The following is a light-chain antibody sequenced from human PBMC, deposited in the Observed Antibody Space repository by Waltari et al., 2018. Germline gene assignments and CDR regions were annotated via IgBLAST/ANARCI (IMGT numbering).Light chain of an antibody. Sequence: DIQITQSPSTLSAYVGDRVTITCRASQSISSWLAWYQQKPGKAPKLLIYKASNLESGVPSRFSGFGSGTEFTLIISSLQPDDLATYYCQQYNSHSTFGQGTKLEIK. V-gene: IGKV1-5*03. CDR2: KAS. CDR1: QSISSW. J-gene: IGKJ2*01. CDR3: QQYNSHST.